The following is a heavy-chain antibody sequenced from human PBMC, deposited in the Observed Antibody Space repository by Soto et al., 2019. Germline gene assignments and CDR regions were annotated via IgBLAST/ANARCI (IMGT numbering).Heavy chain of an antibody. D-gene: IGHD3-22*01. Sequence: GGALRLSCAASGFTFSSYGMHWVRQAPGKGLEWVAVISYDGSNKYYADSVKGRFTISRDNSKNTLYLQMNSLRAEDTAVYYCAKDSQFYYYDSSGFDTDYWGQGTLVTVSS. J-gene: IGHJ4*02. CDR1: GFTFSSYG. CDR3: AKDSQFYYYDSSGFDTDY. V-gene: IGHV3-30*18. CDR2: ISYDGSNK.